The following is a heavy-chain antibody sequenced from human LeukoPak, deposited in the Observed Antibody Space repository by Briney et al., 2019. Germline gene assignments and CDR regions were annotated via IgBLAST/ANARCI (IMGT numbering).Heavy chain of an antibody. V-gene: IGHV1-2*02. D-gene: IGHD6-13*01. J-gene: IGHJ4*02. CDR1: GYTFTGYY. CDR2: INPNSGGT. Sequence: GASVKVSCKASGYTFTGYYMNWVRQAPGQGLEWMGWINPNSGGTNYAQKFQGRVTMTRDTSITIAYMELSRLTSDDTAVYYCARDPYSSIGGGYWGQGTLVTVSS. CDR3: ARDPYSSIGGGY.